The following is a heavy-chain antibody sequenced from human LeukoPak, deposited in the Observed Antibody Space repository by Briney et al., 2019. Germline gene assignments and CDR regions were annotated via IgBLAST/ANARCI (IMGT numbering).Heavy chain of an antibody. D-gene: IGHD3-10*01. CDR1: GFTFSCYW. CDR2: IKQDGSEK. V-gene: IGHV3-7*01. CDR3: ARVGLLWFGESPGLDY. Sequence: EGSLRLSCAASGFTFSCYWMTWVRQAPGKGLEWVANIKQDGSEKYYVDSVKGRFTISRDNAKNSLYLQMNSLRAEDTAVYYCARVGLLWFGESPGLDYWGQGTLVTVSS. J-gene: IGHJ4*02.